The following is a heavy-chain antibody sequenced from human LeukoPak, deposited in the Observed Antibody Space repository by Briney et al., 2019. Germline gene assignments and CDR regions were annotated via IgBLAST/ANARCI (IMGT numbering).Heavy chain of an antibody. CDR1: GFTFSRYG. D-gene: IGHD6-13*01. J-gene: IGHJ4*02. CDR3: ARDSSSWAQAFDY. V-gene: IGHV3-7*01. Sequence: GTSLRLSCAASGFTFSRYGMHWVRQAPGKGLEWVANIKQDGSEKYYVDSVKGRFTISRDNAKNSLYLQMNSLRAEDTAVYYCARDSSSWAQAFDYWGQGTLVTVSS. CDR2: IKQDGSEK.